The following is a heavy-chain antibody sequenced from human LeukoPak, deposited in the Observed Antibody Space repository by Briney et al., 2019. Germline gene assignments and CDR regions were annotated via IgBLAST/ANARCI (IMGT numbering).Heavy chain of an antibody. CDR1: GITVSNNY. CDR2: IYSGDST. Sequence: GGSLRLSCAASGITVSNNYMSWVRQAPGRGLEWVSVIYSGDSTYYADSVKGRFTISRDNSKNLYLQMNSLRAEDTAVYYCASDPYCSSTSCYRYFQHWGQGTLVTVSS. D-gene: IGHD2-2*02. V-gene: IGHV3-53*01. J-gene: IGHJ1*01. CDR3: ASDPYCSSTSCYRYFQH.